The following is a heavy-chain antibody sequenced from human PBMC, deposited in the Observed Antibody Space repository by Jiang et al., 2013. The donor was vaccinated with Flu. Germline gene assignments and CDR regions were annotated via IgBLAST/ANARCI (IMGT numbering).Heavy chain of an antibody. Sequence: GLVKPSETLSLRCSVSGGSIISEKSYWGWIRQPPGKGLEWIGSIYYSGTTYYNPSLKSRVTMSVDTSKKQFSLRLTSVSAADTAVYYCASQHWDHGVGSYYMSDWGQGALVTVSS. J-gene: IGHJ4*02. V-gene: IGHV4-39*07. D-gene: IGHD3-10*01. CDR1: GGSIISEKSY. CDR3: ASQHWDHGVGSYYMSD. CDR2: IYYSGTT.